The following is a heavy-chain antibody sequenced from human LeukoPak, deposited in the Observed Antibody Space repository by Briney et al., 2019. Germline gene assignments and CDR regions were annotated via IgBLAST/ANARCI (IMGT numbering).Heavy chain of an antibody. V-gene: IGHV3-30*04. D-gene: IGHD5-12*01. CDR2: ISYDGSNK. CDR1: GFTFSSYA. CDR3: ARDLGYSGYDYFSFLDY. Sequence: PGGSLRLSCAASGFTFSSYAMHWVRQAPGKGLEWVAVISYDGSNKYYADSVKGRFTISRDNSKNTVHLQMNSLRAEDTVVYFCARDLGYSGYDYFSFLDYWGQGTLVTVSS. J-gene: IGHJ4*02.